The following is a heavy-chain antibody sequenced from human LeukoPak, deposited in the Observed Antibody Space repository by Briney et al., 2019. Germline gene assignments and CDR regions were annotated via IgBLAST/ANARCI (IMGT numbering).Heavy chain of an antibody. Sequence: SETLSLTCAVYGGSFSDYYWSWIRQSPEKGLEWIGEINPGGSTNYNPSLKSRVIISVDTSKNQFSLKMTSVTAADTAVYYCARHAGEMATIISPHFDYWGQGTLVTVSS. J-gene: IGHJ4*02. CDR1: GGSFSDYY. V-gene: IGHV4-34*01. D-gene: IGHD5-24*01. CDR3: ARHAGEMATIISPHFDY. CDR2: INPGGST.